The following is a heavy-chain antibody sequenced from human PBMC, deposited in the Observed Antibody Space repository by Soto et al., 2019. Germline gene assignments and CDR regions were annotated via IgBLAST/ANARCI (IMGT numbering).Heavy chain of an antibody. CDR3: AKQNGYGGNSELEY. Sequence: ASVKVSCKASGYIFTSYYIHWVRQAPGQGLEWMGWINPFDGSRMFAQSFQGRVTMTRDTSTSTVYMEVSSLRAEDTAVYYCAKQNGYGGNSELEYWGQGTLVTVSS. CDR2: INPFDGSR. CDR1: GYIFTSYY. J-gene: IGHJ4*02. V-gene: IGHV1-46*01. D-gene: IGHD2-21*02.